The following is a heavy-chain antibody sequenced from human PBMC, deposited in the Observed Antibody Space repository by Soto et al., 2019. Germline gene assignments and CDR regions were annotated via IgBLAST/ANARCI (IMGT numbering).Heavy chain of an antibody. D-gene: IGHD2-15*01. CDR2: INWNDDS. Sequence: QITLKTAGPTLVKPTKTLTLTDTFSGFSLNTRSVAVGWIRQPPGKDLEWLALINWNDDSRYSPSLKDRLTITKDTSTNHVVLTMTNVDPVATATDCSAHIHHLGGFDVWGQGTTANVSS. V-gene: IGHV2-5*01. CDR1: GFSLNTRSVA. J-gene: IGHJ3*01. CDR3: AHIHHLGGFDV.